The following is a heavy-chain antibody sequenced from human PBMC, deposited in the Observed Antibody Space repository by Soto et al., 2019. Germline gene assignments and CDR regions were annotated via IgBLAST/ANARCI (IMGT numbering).Heavy chain of an antibody. CDR2: IGTAGDT. J-gene: IGHJ6*01. CDR3: ARGGCSSTSCYTYYYYGMDV. CDR1: VFTFSIYD. Sequence: PWGSLRIACASSVFTFSIYDMHWVRQATGRGLDWVSAIGTAGDTYYPGSVKGRFTISRENAKNSLYLQMNSLRAGDTAVYYCARGGCSSTSCYTYYYYGMDVWGQGTTVTVSS. D-gene: IGHD2-2*02. V-gene: IGHV3-13*01.